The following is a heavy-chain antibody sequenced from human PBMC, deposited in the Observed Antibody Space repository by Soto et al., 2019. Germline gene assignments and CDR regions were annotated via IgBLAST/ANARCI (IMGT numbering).Heavy chain of an antibody. J-gene: IGHJ4*02. CDR1: GDTFSSYA. D-gene: IGHD3-22*01. CDR2: IIPMFGTA. V-gene: IGHV1-69*13. CDR3: GRVGPAHYYDSSGYYSPLDY. Sequence: SVKVSCKASGDTFSSYAINWVRQAPGQGLEWMGGIIPMFGTANYAQKLKGRVTITAGESTSTVYMELSSLRSEDTAVYYCGRVGPAHYYDSSGYYSPLDYWGQGTLVTVSS.